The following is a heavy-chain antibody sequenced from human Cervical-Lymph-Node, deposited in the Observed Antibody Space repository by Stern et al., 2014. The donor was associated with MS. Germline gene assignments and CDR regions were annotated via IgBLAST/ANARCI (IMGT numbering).Heavy chain of an antibody. CDR3: ARDWEY. Sequence: VQLVESGGGLVQPGGSLRLSCAASGFTFSTHWMSWVRQAPGKGLEWVANIKDDGSEQYYVASLKGRFTISRDNAQNSLYLQMNSLRVEDTAVYYCARDWEYWGQGTLVTVSS. V-gene: IGHV3-7*01. J-gene: IGHJ4*02. D-gene: IGHD1-26*01. CDR2: IKDDGSEQ. CDR1: GFTFSTHW.